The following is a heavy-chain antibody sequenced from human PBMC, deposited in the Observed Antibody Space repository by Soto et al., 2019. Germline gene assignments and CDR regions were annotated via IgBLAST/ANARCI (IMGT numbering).Heavy chain of an antibody. V-gene: IGHV4-59*01. CDR2: MYYSGST. D-gene: IGHD3-3*01. Sequence: QVQLQESGPGLVKPSETLSLTCTVSGGAISSYYWSWIRQPPGKGLEWIGYMYYSGSTKYNPSLKSRVPISIDTSKIQFPLKLSSVTAADTAVYYCARDTLSRFGSGYYIGGNYYYGMDVWGQGTTVTVSS. CDR1: GGAISSYY. CDR3: ARDTLSRFGSGYYIGGNYYYGMDV. J-gene: IGHJ6*02.